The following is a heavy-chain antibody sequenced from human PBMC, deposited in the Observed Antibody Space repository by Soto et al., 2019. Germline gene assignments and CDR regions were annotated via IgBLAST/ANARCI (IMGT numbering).Heavy chain of an antibody. Sequence: PSDTLSLTCAVSGGSISSYYWSWIRPPAGKGLEWIGRIYTSGSTNYNPSLKSRVTMSVDTSKNQFSLKLSSVTAADTAVYYCARSDTVTPNWFDPWGQGTLVTVSS. V-gene: IGHV4-4*07. J-gene: IGHJ5*02. CDR3: ARSDTVTPNWFDP. D-gene: IGHD4-17*01. CDR1: GGSISSYY. CDR2: IYTSGST.